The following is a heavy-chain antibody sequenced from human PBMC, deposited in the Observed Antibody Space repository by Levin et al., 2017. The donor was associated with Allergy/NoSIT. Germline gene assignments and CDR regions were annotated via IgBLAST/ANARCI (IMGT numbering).Heavy chain of an antibody. Sequence: QTLSLTCTVSGFSLSTCGMRMCWIRQPPGKALEWLTRIDWDDDKFYRTSLQTRLTISKDTSKNQLVLTMTDMDPVDTAMYYGSLMGLSRSYFYFDYWDQGALVTVSS. CDR1: GFSLSTCGMR. CDR2: IDWDDDK. CDR3: SLMGLSRSYFYFDY. D-gene: IGHD1-26*01. V-gene: IGHV2-70*04. J-gene: IGHJ4*02.